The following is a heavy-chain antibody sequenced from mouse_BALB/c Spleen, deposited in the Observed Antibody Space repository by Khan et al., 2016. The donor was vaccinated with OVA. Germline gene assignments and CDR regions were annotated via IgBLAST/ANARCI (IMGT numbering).Heavy chain of an antibody. CDR3: RRIYRSDVDF. CDR1: GYSFTGYF. D-gene: IGHD1-1*01. Sequence: VQLQQSGPELVKPGASVKISCKASGYSFTGYFMNWVMQSHGKSLEWIGRINPHIGETFYNQRFKDKATLTLDESSSTAHLELRSLASEESAVYYCRRIYRSDVDFWGGGTTLTVSS. J-gene: IGHJ2*01. CDR2: INPHIGET. V-gene: IGHV1-20*02.